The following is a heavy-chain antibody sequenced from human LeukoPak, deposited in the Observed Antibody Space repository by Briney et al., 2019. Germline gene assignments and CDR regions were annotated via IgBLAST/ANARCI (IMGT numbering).Heavy chain of an antibody. CDR1: GGSISSYY. CDR3: ARGSGGSYYRPYFDY. D-gene: IGHD1-26*01. V-gene: IGHV4-59*01. J-gene: IGHJ4*02. Sequence: PETLSLTCTVSGGSISSYYWSWIRQPPGKGLEWIGYIYYSGSTNYNPSLKSRVTISVDTSKNQFSLKLSSVTAADTAVYYCARGSGGSYYRPYFDYWGQGTLVTVSS. CDR2: IYYSGST.